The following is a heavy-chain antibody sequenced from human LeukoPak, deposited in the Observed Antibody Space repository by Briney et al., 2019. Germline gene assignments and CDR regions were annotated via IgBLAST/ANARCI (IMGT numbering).Heavy chain of an antibody. CDR2: ISSSSSYI. CDR3: ARDGRRYYYGSGSYYFDY. J-gene: IGHJ4*02. V-gene: IGHV3-21*01. Sequence: AGGSLRLSCAASGFTFSSYSMNWVRQAPGKGLEWVSSISSSSSYIYYADSVKGRFTISRGNAKNSLYLQMNSLRAEDTAVYYCARDGRRYYYGSGSYYFDYWGQGTLVTVSS. CDR1: GFTFSSYS. D-gene: IGHD3-10*01.